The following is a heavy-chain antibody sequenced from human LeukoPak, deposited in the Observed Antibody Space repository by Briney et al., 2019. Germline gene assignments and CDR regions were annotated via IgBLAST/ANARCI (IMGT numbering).Heavy chain of an antibody. CDR1: GYTFTSYD. CDR2: MNPNSGNT. CDR3: ARRSGSYRRNYFDY. J-gene: IGHJ4*02. Sequence: ASVKVSCKASGYTFTSYDINWVRQAAGQGREWMGWMNPNSGNTGYAQKFQGRVTMTRNTSISTAYMELSSLRSEDTAVYYCARRSGSYRRNYFDYWGQGTLVTVSS. D-gene: IGHD1-26*01. V-gene: IGHV1-8*01.